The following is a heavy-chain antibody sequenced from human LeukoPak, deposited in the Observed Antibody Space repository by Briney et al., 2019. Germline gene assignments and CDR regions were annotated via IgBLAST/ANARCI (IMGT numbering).Heavy chain of an antibody. CDR1: GFTVSLYY. CDR3: ARDDHSGRYYYYGMDV. J-gene: IGHJ6*02. CDR2: ISYDGSNK. V-gene: IGHV3-30*04. D-gene: IGHD1-26*01. Sequence: GGSLRLSCAASGFTVSLYYMTWVRQAPGKGLEWVAVISYDGSNKYYADSVKGRFTISRDNSKNTLYLQMNSLRAEDTAVYYCARDDHSGRYYYYGMDVWGQGTTVTVSS.